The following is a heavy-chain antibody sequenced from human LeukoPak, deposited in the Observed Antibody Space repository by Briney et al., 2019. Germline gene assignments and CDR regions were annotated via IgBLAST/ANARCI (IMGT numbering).Heavy chain of an antibody. J-gene: IGHJ4*02. CDR2: IYYSGST. D-gene: IGHD3-3*01. CDR3: AREGSGPFVDY. Sequence: PSETLSLTCTVSGGSISSYYWSWIRQPPGKGLEWIGYIYYSGSTNYNPSLKSRVTISVDTSKNQFSLKLSSVTAADTAVYYCAREGSGPFVDYWGQGTLVTVSS. V-gene: IGHV4-59*01. CDR1: GGSISSYY.